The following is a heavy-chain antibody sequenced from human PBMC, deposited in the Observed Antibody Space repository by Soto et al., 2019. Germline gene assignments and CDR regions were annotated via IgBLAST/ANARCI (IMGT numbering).Heavy chain of an antibody. CDR3: ARHHGGVLSHCHS. Sequence: EVQLLDSGGNVVQPGGSLRLSCAASGFTFSSYALTWVRQAPGKGLAWISGIRGSGGSTYYADSVKGRFTISRDNTMHTVYLPMDRLSAEHTAIYYCARHHGGVLSHCHSWGQGTRVTVSS. D-gene: IGHD3-10*01. CDR1: GFTFSSYA. V-gene: IGHV3-23*01. CDR2: IRGSGGST. J-gene: IGHJ4*02.